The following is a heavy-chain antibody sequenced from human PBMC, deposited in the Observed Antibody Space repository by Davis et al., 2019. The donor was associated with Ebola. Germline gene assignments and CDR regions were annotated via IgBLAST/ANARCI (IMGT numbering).Heavy chain of an antibody. CDR3: ARIAAEFDYGMDV. V-gene: IGHV1-18*01. Sequence: ASVKVSCKASGYSFTTYIITWVRQAPGQGLEWMGWNAVYNGDRKYAQNIQGRVTMSTEISTNTVYMELRGLRSDDTAVYFCARIAAEFDYGMDVWGQGTTVTVSS. CDR1: GYSFTTYI. J-gene: IGHJ6*02. D-gene: IGHD6-13*01. CDR2: NAVYNGDR.